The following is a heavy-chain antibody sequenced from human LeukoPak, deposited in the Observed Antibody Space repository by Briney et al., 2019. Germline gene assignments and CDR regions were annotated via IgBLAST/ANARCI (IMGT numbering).Heavy chain of an antibody. CDR1: GGSISSGDYY. J-gene: IGHJ3*02. Sequence: PSQTLSLTCTVSGGSISSGDYYWSWIRQPPGKGLEWIGYIYYSGSTNYNPSLKSRVTISVDTSKNQFSLQLDSVTAADTAVYYCARGRGVFYRDHFNIWGKGTVVTVSS. CDR3: ARGRGVFYRDHFNI. V-gene: IGHV4-30-4*01. CDR2: IYYSGST. D-gene: IGHD3-16*02.